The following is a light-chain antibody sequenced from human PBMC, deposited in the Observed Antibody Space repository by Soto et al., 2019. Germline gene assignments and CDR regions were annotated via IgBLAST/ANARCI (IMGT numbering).Light chain of an antibody. V-gene: IGLV2-14*01. J-gene: IGLJ2*01. CDR1: SSDVGGYNY. CDR2: DVS. CDR3: SSYTSSSTLWI. Sequence: QSVLTQPASASGSPGQSITISCSGTSSDVGGYNYVCWYQQHPGKAPKLMIYDVSNRPSGVSNRFSGSKSGNTASLTISGLQAEDEADYYCSSYTSSSTLWIFGGGTKVTVL.